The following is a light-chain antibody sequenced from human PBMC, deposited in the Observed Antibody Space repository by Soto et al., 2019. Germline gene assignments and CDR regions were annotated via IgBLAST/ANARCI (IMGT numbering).Light chain of an antibody. CDR2: DVN. CDR1: SSDVGGYND. J-gene: IGLJ2*01. CDR3: SSYTGSSTYVV. Sequence: QSALTQPASVSGSPGQSITISCTGTSSDVGGYNDVSWYQQHPGKAPQLMIYDVNNRPSGVSNRFSGSNSGNTASLAISGLQAEDGADYYCSSYTGSSTYVVFGEGTKLTLL. V-gene: IGLV2-14*01.